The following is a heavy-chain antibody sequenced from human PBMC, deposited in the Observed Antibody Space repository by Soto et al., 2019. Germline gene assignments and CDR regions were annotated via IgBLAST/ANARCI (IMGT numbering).Heavy chain of an antibody. CDR2: IYPGDSDT. V-gene: IGHV5-51*01. Sequence: PGESLKISCKGSGYSFTSYWIGWVRQMPGKGLEGMGIIYPGDSDTRYSPSFQGQVTISADKSISTAYLQWSSLKASDTAMYYCARRSPWDSSGWYWYAFDIWRQGTMVTVSS. D-gene: IGHD6-19*01. J-gene: IGHJ3*02. CDR1: GYSFTSYW. CDR3: ARRSPWDSSGWYWYAFDI.